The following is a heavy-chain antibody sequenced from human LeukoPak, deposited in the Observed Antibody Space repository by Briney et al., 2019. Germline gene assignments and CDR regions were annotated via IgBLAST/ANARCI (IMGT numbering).Heavy chain of an antibody. D-gene: IGHD2-2*01. V-gene: IGHV1-18*04. Sequence: ASVKVSCKASGYTFTNYGFSWVRQAPGQGLEWMGWISTYSGNTNYAQQLQGRVTTTSDTSTSTVYMELRSLRSDDTAVYYCARGYCRSTSCHEPPLYGMDVWGQGTTVTVS. CDR3: ARGYCRSTSCHEPPLYGMDV. CDR2: ISTYSGNT. J-gene: IGHJ6*02. CDR1: GYTFTNYG.